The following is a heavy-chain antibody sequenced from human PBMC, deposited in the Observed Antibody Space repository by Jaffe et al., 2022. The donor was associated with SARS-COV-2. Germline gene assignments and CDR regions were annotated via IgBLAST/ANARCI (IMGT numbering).Heavy chain of an antibody. CDR1: GGSISSGSYY. J-gene: IGHJ4*02. CDR3: ARGREITFSTQFDY. CDR2: IYTSGST. V-gene: IGHV4-61*02. Sequence: QVQLQESGPGLVKPSQTLSLTCTVSGGSISSGSYYWSWIRQPAGKGLEWIGRIYTSGSTNYNPSLKSRVTISVDTSKNQFSLKLSSVTAADTAVYYCARGREITFSTQFDYWGQGTLVTVSS. D-gene: IGHD3-10*01.